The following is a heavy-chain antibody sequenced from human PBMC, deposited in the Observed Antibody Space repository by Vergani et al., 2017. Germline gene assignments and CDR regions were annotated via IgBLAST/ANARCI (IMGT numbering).Heavy chain of an antibody. J-gene: IGHJ5*02. D-gene: IGHD3-10*01. CDR2: ISNSGST. V-gene: IGHV4-30-4*08. Sequence: QVRLQESGPGLVKPLQTLSLTCTVSGGSISSGDYYWSWMRQSPGKALEWIGYISNSGSTFFYPSLKSRVTLSVDTSQYRFSLRLTSVTAADTAVYFGARYYGSGTRGEYCDPWGQGSLVTVSS. CDR3: ARYYGSGTRGEYCDP. CDR1: GGSISSGDYY.